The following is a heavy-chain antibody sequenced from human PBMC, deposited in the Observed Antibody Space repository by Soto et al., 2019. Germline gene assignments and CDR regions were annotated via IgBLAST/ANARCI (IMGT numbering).Heavy chain of an antibody. CDR3: ARSIVVVTALDY. CDR1: GYTFTSYG. Sequence: GASLKVSCKASGYTFTSYGSHWVRQAPGQRLEWMGWINAGNGNTKYSQKFQGRVTITRDTSASTAYMELSSLRSEDTAVYYCARSIVVVTALDYWGQGTLVTVSS. CDR2: INAGNGNT. V-gene: IGHV1-3*01. J-gene: IGHJ4*02. D-gene: IGHD2-21*02.